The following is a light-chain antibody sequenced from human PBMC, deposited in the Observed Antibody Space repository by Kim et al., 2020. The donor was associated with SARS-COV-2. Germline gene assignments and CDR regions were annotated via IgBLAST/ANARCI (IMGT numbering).Light chain of an antibody. V-gene: IGKV1-39*01. J-gene: IGKJ2*01. CDR2: GAS. Sequence: DIQLTQSPSSLSASVGDRVSITCRSSQSIDTSLHWFQQRPGKAPALLVRGASALQSDIPSRFSGTGSGTDFTLTIDTLQPEDFATYYGQQSYSTPYTFGQGTKLEIK. CDR3: QQSYSTPYT. CDR1: QSIDTS.